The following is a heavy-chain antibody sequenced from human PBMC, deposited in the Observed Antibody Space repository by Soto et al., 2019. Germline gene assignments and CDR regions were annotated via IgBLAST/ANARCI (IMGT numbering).Heavy chain of an antibody. V-gene: IGHV3-30*18. D-gene: IGHD6-19*01. CDR2: ISYDGSNK. J-gene: IGHJ6*02. CDR3: AKGGQAGYYYYYGMDV. CDR1: GFTFSSYG. Sequence: GGSLRLSCAASGFTFSSYGMHWVRQAPGKGLEWVAVISYDGSNKYYADSVKGQFTISRDNSKNTLYLQMNSLRAEDTAVYYCAKGGQAGYYYYYGMDVWGQGTTVTVSS.